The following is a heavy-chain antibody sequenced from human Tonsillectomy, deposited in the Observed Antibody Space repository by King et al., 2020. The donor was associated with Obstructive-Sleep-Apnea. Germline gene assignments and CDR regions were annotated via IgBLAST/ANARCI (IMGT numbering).Heavy chain of an antibody. J-gene: IGHJ2*01. CDR2: ISYDGNNK. CDR3: GRTYYDIMTGYYSQRWYFDL. Sequence: VQLVESGGGVVQPGRSLRLSCAASGFTFSTYAVHWVRQAPGKGLEWVAVISYDGNNKKYADSVKGRFTISRDNSKNTLYLQMDSLRAEDTAVYYCGRTYYDIMTGYYSQRWYFDLWGRGTLVTVSS. D-gene: IGHD3-9*01. V-gene: IGHV3-30-3*01. CDR1: GFTFSTYA.